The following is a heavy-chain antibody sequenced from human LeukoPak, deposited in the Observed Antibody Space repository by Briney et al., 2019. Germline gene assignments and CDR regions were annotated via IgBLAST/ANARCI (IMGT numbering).Heavy chain of an antibody. J-gene: IGHJ6*02. V-gene: IGHV4-4*07. CDR2: IYPGESIYASENT. D-gene: IGHD2-2*01. CDR1: GVSISAYY. CDR3: ARGLVVVVPAATGGCMDV. Sequence: SETLSLTCSVSGVSISAYYWSWIRQPAGKGLEWIGRIYPGESIYASENTNYNPSLKSRVTISVDTSKNQFSLKLSSVTAADTAVYYCARGLVVVVPAATGGCMDVWGQGTTVTVSS.